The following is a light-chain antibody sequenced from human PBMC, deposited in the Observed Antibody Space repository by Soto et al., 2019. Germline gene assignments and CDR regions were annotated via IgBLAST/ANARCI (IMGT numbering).Light chain of an antibody. CDR1: QGVSNY. V-gene: IGKV1-27*01. J-gene: IGKJ4*01. Sequence: DIQMTQSPSSLSASVGDRVTITCRASQGVSNYLARYQQKPGKVPKLLIYAASTLQSGVPSRFSGSGYGTNFTLTISSLQPEDVATYFCEKYHSAPLTFGGGTKVEVK. CDR3: EKYHSAPLT. CDR2: AAS.